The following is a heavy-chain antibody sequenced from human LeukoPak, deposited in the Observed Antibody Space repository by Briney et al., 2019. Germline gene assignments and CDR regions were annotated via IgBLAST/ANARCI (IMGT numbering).Heavy chain of an antibody. D-gene: IGHD2-2*01. CDR3: ARDGPAYTSRWYDYYYGLDV. V-gene: IGHV4-39*07. CDR1: GGSISGSTYY. Sequence: SETLSLTCIVSGGSISGSTYYWGWIRQPPGKGLEWIGSIYYSGSTYYNPSLKSRVTISVDTSKNQFSLKLTSVTSADTAVYYCARDGPAYTSRWYDYYYGLDVWGPGTTVTVSS. CDR2: IYYSGST. J-gene: IGHJ6*02.